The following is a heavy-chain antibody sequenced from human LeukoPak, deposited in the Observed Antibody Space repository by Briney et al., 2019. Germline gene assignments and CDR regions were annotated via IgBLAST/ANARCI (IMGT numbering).Heavy chain of an antibody. V-gene: IGHV4-4*07. Sequence: PSETLSLTCSVSGVSISSYYWSWIRQPAGKGLEWIGRIYSSGTITYNPSLQSRVTMSVDTSKNEFSLKMSSVTAADTAVYYCTRDSGTTGEVKFDPWGQGTLVAVSS. CDR1: GVSISSYY. CDR2: IYSSGTI. CDR3: TRDSGTTGEVKFDP. J-gene: IGHJ5*02. D-gene: IGHD3-10*01.